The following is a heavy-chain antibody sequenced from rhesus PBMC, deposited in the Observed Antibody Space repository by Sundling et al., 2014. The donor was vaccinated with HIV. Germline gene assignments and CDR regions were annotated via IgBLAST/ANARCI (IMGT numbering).Heavy chain of an antibody. CDR1: GFTFSNYG. J-gene: IGHJ6*01. D-gene: IGHD3-3*01. CDR3: AREQNIWTAKHGLDS. CDR2: LSWSGDKT. V-gene: IGHV3-201*01. Sequence: EVQLVESGGGLVQPGGSLRLSCAASGFTFSNYGMHWVRQTPGKGLEWVSGLSWSGDKTGYTDSVVGRFTISRDNAKNSLYLQMDRLRAEDTALYYCAREQNIWTAKHGLDSWGQGVVVTVSS.